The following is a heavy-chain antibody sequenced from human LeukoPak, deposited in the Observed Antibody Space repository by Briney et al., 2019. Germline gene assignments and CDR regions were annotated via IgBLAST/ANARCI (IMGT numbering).Heavy chain of an antibody. CDR3: ANGGSYYVYFDY. V-gene: IGHV3-23*01. J-gene: IGHJ4*02. Sequence: GASLRLSCAASGFTFSSYAMSWVRQAPGKGLEWVSAISGSGGSTYYADSVKGRFTISRDNSKNTLYLQMNSLRAEDTAVYYCANGGSYYVYFDYWGQGTLVTVSS. CDR1: GFTFSSYA. CDR2: ISGSGGST. D-gene: IGHD1-26*01.